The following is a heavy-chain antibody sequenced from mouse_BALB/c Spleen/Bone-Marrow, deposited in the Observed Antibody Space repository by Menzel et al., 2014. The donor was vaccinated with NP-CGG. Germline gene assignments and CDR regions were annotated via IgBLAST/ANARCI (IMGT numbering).Heavy chain of an antibody. D-gene: IGHD2-12*01. CDR1: GYTFTSYV. CDR2: INPYNDGT. Sequence: VQLQQSEPELVKPGASVKMSCKASGYTFTSYVMHWVKQKPGQGLEWIGYINPYNDGTKYNEKFKGKATLTSDKSSSTAYMELNSLTSEDSAVYYCARWRYPYAMDYWGQGTSVTVSS. CDR3: ARWRYPYAMDY. J-gene: IGHJ4*01. V-gene: IGHV1-14*01.